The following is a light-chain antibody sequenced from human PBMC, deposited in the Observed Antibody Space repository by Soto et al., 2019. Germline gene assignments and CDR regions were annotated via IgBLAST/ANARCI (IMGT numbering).Light chain of an antibody. J-gene: IGKJ1*01. Sequence: EIVMTQSPVTLSVSPGERATLSCRASQSVSSYLAWYQQKPGQAPRLLIYGAPTRATDIPARFSGSGSGTEFTLTISSLQSEDSGVYYCQQYNHWPRTFGQGTKVDIK. CDR3: QQYNHWPRT. CDR1: QSVSSY. CDR2: GAP. V-gene: IGKV3-15*01.